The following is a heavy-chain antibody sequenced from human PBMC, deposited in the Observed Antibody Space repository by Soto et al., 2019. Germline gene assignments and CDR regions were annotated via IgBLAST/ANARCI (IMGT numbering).Heavy chain of an antibody. CDR1: GFSLSTSGMR. Sequence: SDPTLLNPTQTLTLTCTFSGFSLSTSGMRVSWIRQPPGKALEWLARIDWDDDKFYKTSLKTRLTISKDSSKNQVVLTMTNMDPVDTATYYCARMFHCSGGTCPFDYWGLGALVTVSS. D-gene: IGHD2-15*01. V-gene: IGHV2-70*04. CDR3: ARMFHCSGGTCPFDY. CDR2: IDWDDDK. J-gene: IGHJ4*02.